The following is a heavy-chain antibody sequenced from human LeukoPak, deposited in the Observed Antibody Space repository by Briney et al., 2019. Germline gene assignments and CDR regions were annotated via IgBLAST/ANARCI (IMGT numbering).Heavy chain of an antibody. Sequence: GGSLRLSCAASGFTFSSYSMNWVRQAPGKGLEWVSYISSSSSTIYYADSVKGRFTISRDNAKTSLYLQMNSLRAEDTAVYYCARDPSGWYGGGFDYWGQGTLVTVSS. V-gene: IGHV3-48*01. CDR1: GFTFSSYS. D-gene: IGHD6-19*01. CDR3: ARDPSGWYGGGFDY. CDR2: ISSSSSTI. J-gene: IGHJ4*02.